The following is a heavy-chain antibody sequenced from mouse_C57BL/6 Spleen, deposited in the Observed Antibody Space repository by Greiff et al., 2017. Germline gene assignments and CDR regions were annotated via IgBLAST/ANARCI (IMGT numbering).Heavy chain of an antibody. CDR3: ARPFITPVVAHWYFDV. CDR1: GFTFSDYG. Sequence: DVKLVESGGGLVKPGGSLKLSCAASGFTFSDYGMHWVRQAPEKGLEWVAYISSGSSTIYYADTVKGRFTISRDNAKNTLFLQMTSLRSEDTAMYYCARPFITPVVAHWYFDVWGTGTTVTVSS. V-gene: IGHV5-17*01. J-gene: IGHJ1*03. CDR2: ISSGSSTI. D-gene: IGHD1-1*01.